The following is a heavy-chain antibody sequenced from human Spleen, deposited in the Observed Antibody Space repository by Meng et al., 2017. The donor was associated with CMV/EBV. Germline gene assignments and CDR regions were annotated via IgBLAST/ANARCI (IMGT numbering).Heavy chain of an antibody. V-gene: IGHV4-31*02. Sequence: TVSCGTISRGGYYWSWIRPHPGKGLEWIGYIYDSGSTYYNPSLKSRVTISVDTSKNQFSLKLSSVTAADTAVYYCARDRDGYNSDFDLWGRGTLVTVSS. CDR2: IYDSGST. CDR3: ARDRDGYNSDFDL. CDR1: CGTISRGGYY. J-gene: IGHJ2*01. D-gene: IGHD5-24*01.